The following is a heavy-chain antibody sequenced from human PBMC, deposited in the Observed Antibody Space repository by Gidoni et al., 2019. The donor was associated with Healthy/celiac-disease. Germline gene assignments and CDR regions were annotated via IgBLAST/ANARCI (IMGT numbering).Heavy chain of an antibody. D-gene: IGHD6-19*01. Sequence: QLQLQESGPGLVKPSETLSLTCPVSGGSISSSSYYWGWIRQPPGKGLEWIGSIYYSGSTYYNPSLKSRVTISVDTSKNQFSLKLSSVTAADTAVYYCATLSVAGSSDYWGQGTLVTVSS. CDR1: GGSISSSSYY. CDR2: IYYSGST. J-gene: IGHJ4*02. V-gene: IGHV4-39*01. CDR3: ATLSVAGSSDY.